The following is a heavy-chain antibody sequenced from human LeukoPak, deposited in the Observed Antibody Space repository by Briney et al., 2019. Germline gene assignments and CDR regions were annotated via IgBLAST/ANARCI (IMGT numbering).Heavy chain of an antibody. V-gene: IGHV4-39*07. J-gene: IGHJ4*02. CDR1: GGSISSYY. CDR3: ARDEWPGDYFDY. CDR2: IYYSGST. Sequence: SETLSLTCTVSGGSISSYYWGWIRQPPGKGLEWIGSIYYSGSTYYNPSLKSRVTISVDTSKNQFSLKLSSVTAADTAVYYCARDEWPGDYFDYWGQGTLVTVSS. D-gene: IGHD3-3*01.